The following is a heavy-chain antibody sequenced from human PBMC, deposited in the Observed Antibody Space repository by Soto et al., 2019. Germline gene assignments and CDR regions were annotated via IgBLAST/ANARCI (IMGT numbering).Heavy chain of an antibody. V-gene: IGHV3-23*01. CDR2: IISTGIST. D-gene: IGHD4-17*01. Sequence: GGSLRLSCAASGFSFSTFAMTWVRQAPGKGLEWVSTIISTGISTYYADSVKGRFTISRANSKNTLYLQMNSPRAEDSAVYYCAKGNYGDYGGFDPWGQGTLVTVSS. CDR3: AKGNYGDYGGFDP. J-gene: IGHJ5*02. CDR1: GFSFSTFA.